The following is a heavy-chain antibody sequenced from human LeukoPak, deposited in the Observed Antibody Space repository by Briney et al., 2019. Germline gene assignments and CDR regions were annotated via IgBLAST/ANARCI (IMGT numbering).Heavy chain of an antibody. V-gene: IGHV1-2*02. CDR1: GYTFTGYY. CDR3: AREFPLGGANYYDSSGYRPFDY. Sequence: GASVKVSCKASGYTFTGYYMHWVRQAPGQGLEWMGWINPNSGGTNYAQKFQGRVTMTRDTSISTAYMELSRLRSDDTAVYYCAREFPLGGANYYDSSGYRPFDYWGQGTLVTVSS. J-gene: IGHJ4*02. D-gene: IGHD3-22*01. CDR2: INPNSGGT.